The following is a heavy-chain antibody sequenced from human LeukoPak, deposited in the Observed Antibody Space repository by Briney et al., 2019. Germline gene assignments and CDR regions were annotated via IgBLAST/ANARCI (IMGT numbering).Heavy chain of an antibody. CDR2: IRYDGSEK. CDR3: ARVEETLTTAAIIRKYYYYYYYLDV. V-gene: IGHV3-7*01. J-gene: IGHJ6*03. Sequence: GGSLRLSCEASGFTFNNYWMSWVRQAPGKGLEWVANIRYDGSEKNYVDSVKGRFTISRDNAKSSLYLQMNSLRAEDTAVYYCARVEETLTTAAIIRKYYYYYYYLDVWGKGTTVTVSS. D-gene: IGHD4-11*01. CDR1: GFTFNNYW.